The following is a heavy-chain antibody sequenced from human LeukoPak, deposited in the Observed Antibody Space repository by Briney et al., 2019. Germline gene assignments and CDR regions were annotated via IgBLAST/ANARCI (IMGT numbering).Heavy chain of an antibody. D-gene: IGHD6-19*01. CDR3: ARDSGPYYFDY. CDR2: IHSDGST. V-gene: IGHV3-53*01. CDR1: GFTVSSSY. Sequence: PGGSLRLSCAASGFTVSSSYMSWVRQAPGKGLEWVSVIHSDGSTYYTDSVKGRFTISRDNSKNTLYLQINSLRAEDTAVYYCARDSGPYYFDYWGQGTLVTVSS. J-gene: IGHJ4*02.